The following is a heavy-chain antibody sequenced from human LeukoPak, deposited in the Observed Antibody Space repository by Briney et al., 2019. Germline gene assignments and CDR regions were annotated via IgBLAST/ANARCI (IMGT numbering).Heavy chain of an antibody. D-gene: IGHD3-10*01. CDR3: ATSGRSSLAFDV. CDR2: VDPEDAKA. J-gene: IGHJ3*01. CDR1: GYTFSDYY. Sequence: ASVKVSCKSSGYTFSDYYIHWVRQAPGGGLQWLGRVDPEDAKAVYSENLQGRVTITADSFSDSTYMFLSSLTSEDTAFYYYATSGRSSLAFDVWGQGTVATVSS. V-gene: IGHV1-69-2*01.